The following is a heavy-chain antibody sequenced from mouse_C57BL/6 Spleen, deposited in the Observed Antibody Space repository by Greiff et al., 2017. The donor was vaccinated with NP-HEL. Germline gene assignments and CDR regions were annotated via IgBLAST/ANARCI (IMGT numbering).Heavy chain of an antibody. CDR2: ISNGGGST. CDR3: ARLSTGTANWYFDV. V-gene: IGHV5-12*01. CDR1: GFTFSDYY. Sequence: DVMLVESGGGLVQPGGSLKLSCAASGFTFSDYYMYWVRQTPEKRLEWVAYISNGGGSTYYPDTVKGRFTISRDNAKNTLYLQMSRLKSEDTAMYYCARLSTGTANWYFDVWGTGTTVTVSS. J-gene: IGHJ1*03. D-gene: IGHD4-1*01.